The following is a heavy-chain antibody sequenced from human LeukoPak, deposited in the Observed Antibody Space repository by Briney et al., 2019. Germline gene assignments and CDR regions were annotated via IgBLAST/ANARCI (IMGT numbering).Heavy chain of an antibody. CDR3: ARSGNTGRNWYFDL. CDR2: ISSSGSTI. J-gene: IGHJ2*01. V-gene: IGHV3-48*03. Sequence: GGSLRLSCAASGFTFSSYEMNWVRQASGKGLEWVSYISSSGSTIYYADSVKGRFTISRDNAKNSLYLQMNSLRAEDTAVYYCARSGNTGRNWYFDLWGRGTLVTVSS. CDR1: GFTFSSYE. D-gene: IGHD3-10*01.